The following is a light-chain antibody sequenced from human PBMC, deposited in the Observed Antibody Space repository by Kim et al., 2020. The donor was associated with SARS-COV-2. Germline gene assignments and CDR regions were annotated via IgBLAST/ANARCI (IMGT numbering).Light chain of an antibody. CDR2: GNS. Sequence: VTISCTGISSNIGAGYDVHWYQQLPGTAPKLLIYGNSNRPSGVPDRFSGSKSGTSASLAITGLQAEDEADYYCQSYDSSLSGNWVFGGGTKLTVL. CDR3: QSYDSSLSGNWV. V-gene: IGLV1-40*01. CDR1: SSNIGAGYD. J-gene: IGLJ3*02.